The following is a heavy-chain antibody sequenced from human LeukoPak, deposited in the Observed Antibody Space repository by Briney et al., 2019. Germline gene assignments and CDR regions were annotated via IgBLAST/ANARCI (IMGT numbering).Heavy chain of an antibody. J-gene: IGHJ4*02. V-gene: IGHV4-61*02. D-gene: IGHD3-10*01. CDR3: ARAPRGFIRLKSEGQY. CDR2: IYTSGST. CDR1: GGSISSGSYY. Sequence: SQTLSLTCTVSGGSISSGSYYWSWIRQPAGKGLEWIGRIYTSGSTNYNPSLKSRVTISVDTSKNQFSLKLNSVTAADTAVYYCARAPRGFIRLKSEGQYWGQGTLVTVSS.